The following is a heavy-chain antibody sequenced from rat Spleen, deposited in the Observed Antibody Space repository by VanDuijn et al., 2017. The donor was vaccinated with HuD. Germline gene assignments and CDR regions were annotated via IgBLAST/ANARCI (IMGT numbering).Heavy chain of an antibody. Sequence: EMQLQESGPGLVKPSQSLSLTCSVTGYSITSNYWAWIRTFPGNKMEWIGHISYSGSTSYNPSLKSRISITRDTSKNQFFLQLNSVTTEDTATYYCARHLLATEGPPLDYWGQGVVVTVSS. V-gene: IGHV3-1*01. CDR3: ARHLLATEGPPLDY. CDR1: GYSITSNY. J-gene: IGHJ2*01. D-gene: IGHD1-11*01. CDR2: ISYSGST.